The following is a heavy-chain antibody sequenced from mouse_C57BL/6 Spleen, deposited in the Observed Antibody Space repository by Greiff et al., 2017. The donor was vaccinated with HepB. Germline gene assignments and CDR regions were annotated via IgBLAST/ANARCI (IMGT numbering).Heavy chain of an antibody. CDR3: AREGGNYDYYAMDY. CDR1: GYSFTSYY. V-gene: IGHV1-66*01. D-gene: IGHD2-1*01. J-gene: IGHJ4*01. Sequence: QVQLKESGPELVKPGASVKISCKASGYSFTSYYIHWVKQRPGQGLEWIGWIYPGSGNTKYNEKFKGKATLTADTSSSTAYMQLSSLTSEDSAVYYCAREGGNYDYYAMDYWGQGTSVTVSS. CDR2: IYPGSGNT.